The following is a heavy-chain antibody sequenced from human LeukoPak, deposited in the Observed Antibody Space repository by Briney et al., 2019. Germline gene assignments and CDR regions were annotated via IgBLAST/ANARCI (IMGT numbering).Heavy chain of an antibody. CDR2: IKQDGSEK. V-gene: IGHV3-7*01. Sequence: GGSLRLSCAASGFTFSSYWMSWVRQAPGKGLEWVANIKQDGSEKYYVDSVKGRFTISRDNAKNSLYLQMNSLRAEDTAVYYCARGSIAAAGTDAFDIWGQGTMVTVSS. D-gene: IGHD6-13*01. CDR3: ARGSIAAAGTDAFDI. CDR1: GFTFSSYW. J-gene: IGHJ3*02.